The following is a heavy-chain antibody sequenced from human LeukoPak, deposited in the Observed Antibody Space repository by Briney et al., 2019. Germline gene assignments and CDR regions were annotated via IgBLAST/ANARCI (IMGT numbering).Heavy chain of an antibody. CDR1: GYTFTGHY. V-gene: IGHV1-2*02. J-gene: IGHJ4*02. D-gene: IGHD1-1*01. Sequence: ASVKVSCKASGYTFTGHYVHWVRQGPGQGLEWMGWINGNTGDTNYAQRFQGRVTMIRETSISTMYMELSRLRSDDTAVYYCAREYNSSLFDYWGQGTLVTVSS. CDR3: AREYNSSLFDY. CDR2: INGNTGDT.